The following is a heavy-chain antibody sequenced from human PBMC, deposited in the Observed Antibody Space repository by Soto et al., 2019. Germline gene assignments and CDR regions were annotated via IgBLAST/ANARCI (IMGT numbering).Heavy chain of an antibody. CDR1: GGSFSGYY. CDR3: ARPGAAAGTGEAFDI. Sequence: QVQLQQWGAGLLKPSETLSLTCAVYGGSFSGYYWSWIRQPPGKGLEWIGEINHSGSTNYNPSLKSRVTISVDTSKNQFSLKLSSVTAADTAVYYCARPGAAAGTGEAFDIWGQGTMVTVSS. D-gene: IGHD6-13*01. V-gene: IGHV4-34*01. J-gene: IGHJ3*02. CDR2: INHSGST.